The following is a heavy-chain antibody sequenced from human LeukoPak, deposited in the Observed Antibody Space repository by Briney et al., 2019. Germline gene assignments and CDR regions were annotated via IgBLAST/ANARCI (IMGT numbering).Heavy chain of an antibody. CDR1: GYTFTSYD. CDR2: MNPNSGNT. CDR3: ARLMITFGGVIVIDAFDI. Sequence: ASVKVSCKASGYTFTSYDIHWMRQATGQGLEWMGWMNPNSGNTGYAQKFQGRVTMTRNTSISTAYMELSSLRSEDTAVYYCARLMITFGGVIVIDAFDIWGQGTMVTVSS. D-gene: IGHD3-16*02. J-gene: IGHJ3*02. V-gene: IGHV1-8*01.